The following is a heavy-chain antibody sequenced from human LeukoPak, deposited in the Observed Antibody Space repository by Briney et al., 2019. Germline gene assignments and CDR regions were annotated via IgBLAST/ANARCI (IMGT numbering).Heavy chain of an antibody. V-gene: IGHV3-21*01. CDR2: ISSSSSYI. CDR3: ARAPRYSSPYYYYYMDV. D-gene: IGHD6-13*01. CDR1: GFTFSSYS. J-gene: IGHJ6*03. Sequence: GGSLRLSCAASGFTFSSYSMNWVRQAPGKGLEWVSSISSSSSYIYYADSVKGRFTISRDNAKNSLYLQMNSLRAEDTAVYYCARAPRYSSPYYYYYMDVWGKGTTVTVSS.